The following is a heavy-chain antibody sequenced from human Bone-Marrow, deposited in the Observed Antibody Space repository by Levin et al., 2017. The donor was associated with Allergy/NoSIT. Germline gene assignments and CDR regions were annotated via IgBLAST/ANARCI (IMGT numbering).Heavy chain of an antibody. D-gene: IGHD1-14*01. CDR3: AREGTPQSWDY. Sequence: SETLSLTCTVSNYSISSGHYWVWIRQPPGKGLEWIGSIYYIGNTYYNPSLKSRATISVDTSKNQFSLKLSSVTAADTAVYYCAREGTPQSWDYWGQGTLVTVSS. CDR2: IYYIGNT. J-gene: IGHJ4*01. V-gene: IGHV4-38-2*02. CDR1: NYSISSGHY.